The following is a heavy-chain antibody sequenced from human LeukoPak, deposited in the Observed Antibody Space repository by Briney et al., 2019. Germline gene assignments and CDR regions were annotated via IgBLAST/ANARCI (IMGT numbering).Heavy chain of an antibody. D-gene: IGHD6-19*01. Sequence: GESLKISCQGSGYTFTNYWLAWVRQMPGKGLEWMGIISGGDSQTIYSPSFQGQITISADRSRSTAYLQWDSLKASDTAMYFCARHPWYGSGGHYFDNWGQGALATVSS. CDR3: ARHPWYGSGGHYFDN. J-gene: IGHJ4*02. V-gene: IGHV5-51*01. CDR1: GYTFTNYW. CDR2: ISGGDSQT.